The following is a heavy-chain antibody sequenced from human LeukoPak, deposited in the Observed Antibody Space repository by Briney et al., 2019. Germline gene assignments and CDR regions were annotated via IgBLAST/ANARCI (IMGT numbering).Heavy chain of an antibody. CDR3: AKTDVAARPGPDAFDI. J-gene: IGHJ3*02. CDR2: ISGSGGST. Sequence: PGGSLRLSCIASAFTFNNYWMHWVRQAPGKGLVWVSAISGSGGSTYYADSVKGRFTISRDNSKNTLYLQMNSLRAEDTAVYYCAKTDVAARPGPDAFDIWGQGTMVTVSS. V-gene: IGHV3-23*01. D-gene: IGHD6-6*01. CDR1: AFTFNNYW.